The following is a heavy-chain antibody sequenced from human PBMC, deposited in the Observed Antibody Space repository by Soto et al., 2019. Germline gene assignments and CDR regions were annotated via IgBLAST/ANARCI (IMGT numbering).Heavy chain of an antibody. CDR3: ARITIPRGYYYYYGMDV. CDR2: IYYSGST. D-gene: IGHD3-3*01. V-gene: IGHV4-59*01. Sequence: SETLSLTCTVSGGSISSYYWSWIRQPPGKGLEWIGYIYYSGSTNYNPSLKSRVTISVDTSKNQFSLKLSSVTAADTAVYYCARITIPRGYYYYYGMDVWGQGTTVTAP. J-gene: IGHJ6*02. CDR1: GGSISSYY.